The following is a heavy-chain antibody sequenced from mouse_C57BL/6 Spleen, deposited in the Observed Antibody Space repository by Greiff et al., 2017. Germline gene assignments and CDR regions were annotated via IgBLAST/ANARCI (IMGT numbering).Heavy chain of an antibody. CDR1: GYTFTSYW. V-gene: IGHV1-52*01. J-gene: IGHJ4*01. CDR2: IDPSDSET. Sequence: QVQLQQPGAELVRPGSSVKLSCKASGYTFTSYWMHWVKQRPIQGLEWIGNIDPSDSETHYNQKFKDKATLTVDKSSSTAYMQLSSLTSEDSAVYYCARPGDSTVVERSGGYAMDYWGQGTSVTVSS. D-gene: IGHD1-1*01. CDR3: ARPGDSTVVERSGGYAMDY.